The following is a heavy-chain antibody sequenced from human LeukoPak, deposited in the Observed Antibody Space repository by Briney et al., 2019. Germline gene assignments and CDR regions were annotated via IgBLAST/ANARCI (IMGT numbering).Heavy chain of an antibody. CDR1: GGTFSSYA. CDR3: ARDLGHYDILTGYLFDP. J-gene: IGHJ5*02. CDR2: IIPILGIA. Sequence: GASVKVSCKASGGTFSSYAISWVRQAPGQGLEWMGRIIPILGIANYAQKFQGRVTITADKSTSTAYMELRSLRSDDTAVYYCARDLGHYDILTGYLFDPWGQGTLVTVSS. D-gene: IGHD3-9*01. V-gene: IGHV1-69*04.